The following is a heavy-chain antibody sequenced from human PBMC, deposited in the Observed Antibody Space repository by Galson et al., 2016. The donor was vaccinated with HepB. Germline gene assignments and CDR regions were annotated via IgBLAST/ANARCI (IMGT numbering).Heavy chain of an antibody. Sequence: SVKVSCKASGYSFTSYYMHWVRQAPGQGLEWMGVINPSGGSTKDAQKFQGRVTMTRDTSTSTVYTELSSLRSEDTAVYFCARGGYYDSSGSLRYWGQGTLVTVSS. D-gene: IGHD3-22*01. J-gene: IGHJ4*02. V-gene: IGHV1-46*01. CDR2: INPSGGST. CDR3: ARGGYYDSSGSLRY. CDR1: GYSFTSYY.